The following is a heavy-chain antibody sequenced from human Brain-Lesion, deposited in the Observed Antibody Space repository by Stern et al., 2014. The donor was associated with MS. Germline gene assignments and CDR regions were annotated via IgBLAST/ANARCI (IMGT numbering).Heavy chain of an antibody. CDR2: IFNSGST. CDR3: ARGRVVPGFQYYATDV. V-gene: IGHV4-61*02. CDR1: GGSISSGGYY. Sequence: QVQLGQSGPGLVKPSQTLSLSCTVSGGSISSGGYYWSWIRQPAGKGLEWIGRIFNSGSTSYNPPLKSRVTISIDTPKNQFSLRLNSMTAADTAVYYCARGRVVPGFQYYATDVWGQGTTVIVSS. D-gene: IGHD2-2*01. J-gene: IGHJ6*02.